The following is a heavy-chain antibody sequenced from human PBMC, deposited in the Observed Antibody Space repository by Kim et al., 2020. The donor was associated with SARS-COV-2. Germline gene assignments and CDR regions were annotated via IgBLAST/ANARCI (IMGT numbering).Heavy chain of an antibody. CDR2: IYYSGST. J-gene: IGHJ4*02. CDR3: ARHNGPYSSSSIDY. D-gene: IGHD6-6*01. V-gene: IGHV4-39*01. Sequence: SETLSLTCTVSGGSISSYSYYWVWIRQPPGKGLEWIGSIYYSGSTYYNPSLKSRVTISVDTSKNQFSLKLSSVTAADTAVYYCARHNGPYSSSSIDYWGQGTLVTVSS. CDR1: GGSISSYSYY.